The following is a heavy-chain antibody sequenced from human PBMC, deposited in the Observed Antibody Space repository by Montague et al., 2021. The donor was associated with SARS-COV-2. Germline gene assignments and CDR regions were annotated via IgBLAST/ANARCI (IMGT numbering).Heavy chain of an antibody. V-gene: IGHV4-59*01. D-gene: IGHD3-10*01. J-gene: IGHJ4*02. CDR1: GGSITSYY. Sequence: SETLSLTCTVSGGSITSYYWSWIRQPPGKGLEYIGYIYYSGSTNHNPSLKSRVTMSVDTSKNQFSLKLGSVTAADTAVYYCARGDGHYYGSGTYPYYWGQGTLVPVSS. CDR3: ARGDGHYYGSGTYPYY. CDR2: IYYSGST.